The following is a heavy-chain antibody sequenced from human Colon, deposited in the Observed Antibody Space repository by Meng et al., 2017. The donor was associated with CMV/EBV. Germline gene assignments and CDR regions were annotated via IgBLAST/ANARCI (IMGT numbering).Heavy chain of an antibody. CDR1: GFTFSSHW. Sequence: GESLKISCAASGFTFSSHWMHWVRQVPGKGLVWISRTNSDGSKTIYADSVKGRFTISRDNAKNSLYLQMTSLRAEDTAVYYCARGGSHYYDDRVEYFQHWGQGTLVTVSS. D-gene: IGHD3-22*01. CDR3: ARGGSHYYDDRVEYFQH. V-gene: IGHV3-74*01. CDR2: TNSDGSKT. J-gene: IGHJ1*01.